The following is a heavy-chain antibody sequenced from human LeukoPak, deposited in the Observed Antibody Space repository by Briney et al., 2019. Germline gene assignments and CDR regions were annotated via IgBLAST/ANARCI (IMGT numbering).Heavy chain of an antibody. CDR3: ARDEVVVVPAATLDYYYYGMDV. V-gene: IGHV4-4*02. CDR2: IYHSGSP. Sequence: SETLSLTCAVSGGSISSNNWWGWVRQPPGKGLEWIGEIYHSGSPNYNPSLKSRVTISVDKSRNHFSLNLSSVTAADTAVYYCARDEVVVVPAATLDYYYYGMDVWGQGTTVTVSS. D-gene: IGHD2-2*01. J-gene: IGHJ6*02. CDR1: GGSISSNNW.